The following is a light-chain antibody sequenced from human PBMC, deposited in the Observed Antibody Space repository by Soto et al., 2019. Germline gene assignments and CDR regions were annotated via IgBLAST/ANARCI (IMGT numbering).Light chain of an antibody. CDR2: DAS. CDR1: QSVSSS. Sequence: EIVLTQSPATLSLSPGERATLSCRASQSVSSSLAWYQQKPGRAPRLLIYDASNRAAEIPDRLSGSGSGTDFTITISSLEPDDFAVYYCQQHSDWPPITFGGGTKVEI. J-gene: IGKJ4*01. V-gene: IGKV3-11*01. CDR3: QQHSDWPPIT.